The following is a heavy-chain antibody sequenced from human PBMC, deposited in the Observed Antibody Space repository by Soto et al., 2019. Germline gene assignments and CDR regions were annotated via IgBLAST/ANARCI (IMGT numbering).Heavy chain of an antibody. CDR1: GASIYTYY. J-gene: IGHJ5*02. CDR3: ARGAGFSYASTWFDI. D-gene: IGHD5-18*01. V-gene: IGHV4-59*01. Sequence: SETLSLTCNVSGASIYTYYWNWIRQSPGKGLEWIGYISDGGSTNYNPSLESRVTISLDTSKKQVSLKLSSVSAADTAVYYCARGAGFSYASTWFDIWGQGTPVTVSS. CDR2: ISDGGST.